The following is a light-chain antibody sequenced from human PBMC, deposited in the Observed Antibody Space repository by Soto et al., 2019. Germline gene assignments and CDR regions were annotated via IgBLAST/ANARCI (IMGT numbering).Light chain of an antibody. CDR1: SSDVGGHNY. CDR3: SSYTFTSTLYV. J-gene: IGLJ1*01. Sequence: QSALTQPASVSGSPGQSITISCTGSSSDVGGHNYVSWYQQHPGKAPKLMIYEVTKRPSGVSNRFSGSKSGNTASLTISGLQAEDEADYYCSSYTFTSTLYVFGTGTQVTVL. CDR2: EVT. V-gene: IGLV2-14*01.